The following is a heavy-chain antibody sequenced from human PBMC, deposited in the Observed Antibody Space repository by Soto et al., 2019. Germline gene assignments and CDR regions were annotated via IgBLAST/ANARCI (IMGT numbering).Heavy chain of an antibody. CDR3: AKEATLAYCCGDCYLNWFGP. CDR1: GYTFTSYG. Sequence: ASVKVSCKASGYTFTSYGISWVRQAPGQGLEWMGWISAYNGNTNYAQKLQGRVTMTTDTSTSTAYMELRSLRAEDTAVYYCAKEATLAYCCGDCYLNWFGPWGQGTLVTVSS. D-gene: IGHD2-21*02. J-gene: IGHJ5*02. CDR2: ISAYNGNT. V-gene: IGHV1-18*01.